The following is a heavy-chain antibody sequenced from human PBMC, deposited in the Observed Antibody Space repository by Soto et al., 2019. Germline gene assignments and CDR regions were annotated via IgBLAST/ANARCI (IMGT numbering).Heavy chain of an antibody. CDR1: GGSFSGYY. CDR3: ASWVRQWLS. CDR2: INHSGST. J-gene: IGHJ4*02. Sequence: PSETLSLTCAVYGGSFSGYYWSWIRQPPGKGLEWIGEINHSGSTNYNPSLKSRVTISVDTSKNQFSLKLSSVTAADTAVYYCASWVRQWLSWGQGTLVTVSS. D-gene: IGHD6-19*01. V-gene: IGHV4-34*01.